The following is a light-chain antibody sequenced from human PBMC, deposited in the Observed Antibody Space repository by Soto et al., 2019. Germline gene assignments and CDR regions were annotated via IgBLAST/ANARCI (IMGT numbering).Light chain of an antibody. CDR1: QSVSSNY. Sequence: EIVLTQSPGTLSLSPGERGALSCRARQSVSSNYVASYQQKPGQAPRPLISGASTRATGTPDRFRGSGSGTDFTLTTIRREHPEFAALYCHQHGSAPCTFGQGTKVDIK. CDR3: HQHGSAPCT. V-gene: IGKV3-20*01. CDR2: GAS. J-gene: IGKJ1*01.